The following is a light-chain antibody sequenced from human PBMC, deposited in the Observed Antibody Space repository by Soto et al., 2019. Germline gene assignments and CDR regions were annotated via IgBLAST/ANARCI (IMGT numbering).Light chain of an antibody. Sequence: EIVMTQSPATLSVSPGERATLSCRASQSVGSNLAWYQQRPGQAPRPLIYGASTRAIGIPPRFSGSGSGTEFTLTISSLQSEDFAVYYFQQYNNWPYTFGRWNKLEIK. V-gene: IGKV3-15*01. CDR2: GAS. CDR3: QQYNNWPYT. J-gene: IGKJ2*01. CDR1: QSVGSN.